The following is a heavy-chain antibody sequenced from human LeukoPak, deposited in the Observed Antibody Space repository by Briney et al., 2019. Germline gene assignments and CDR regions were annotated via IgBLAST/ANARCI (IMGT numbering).Heavy chain of an antibody. CDR3: ARGRSNYYGMDV. Sequence: PSETLSLTCTASGGSISSYYWSWIRQPPGKGLEWIGYIYHSGSANYSPSLKSRVTVSVDTSKNLFSLKVSSVTAADTAVYYCARGRSNYYGMDVWGQGTTVTVSS. CDR1: GGSISSYY. J-gene: IGHJ6*02. V-gene: IGHV4-59*01. D-gene: IGHD1-26*01. CDR2: IYHSGSA.